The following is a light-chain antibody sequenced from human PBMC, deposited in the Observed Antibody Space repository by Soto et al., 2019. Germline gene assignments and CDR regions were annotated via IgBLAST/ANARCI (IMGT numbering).Light chain of an antibody. CDR2: KDN. CDR1: NSNIGGNY. CDR3: ATWDDSLSGPL. J-gene: IGLJ3*02. V-gene: IGLV1-47*01. Sequence: QSVLTQPPSASGTPGQRVTIYCSGSNSNIGGNYVYWYQQLPGTAPKLLIDKDNQRPSGVPDRFSGSKSDTSASLAISGLRSEDDGDYYCATWDDSLSGPLFGGGTKLTVL.